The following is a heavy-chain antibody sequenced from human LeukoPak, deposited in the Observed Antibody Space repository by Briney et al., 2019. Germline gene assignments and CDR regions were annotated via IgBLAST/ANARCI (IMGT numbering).Heavy chain of an antibody. CDR1: GFTVSSNY. J-gene: IGHJ6*02. Sequence: QTGGPLRPSCPASGFTVSSNYMSWVRQAPGKGLEWVSAISGSGGTTYYADSVKGRFTISRDKSKNTLYMQMSSLRAEDTAVYYCAKDHDNGGKPLTNGMDVWGQGTTVTVSS. D-gene: IGHD4-23*01. CDR2: ISGSGGTT. V-gene: IGHV3-23*01. CDR3: AKDHDNGGKPLTNGMDV.